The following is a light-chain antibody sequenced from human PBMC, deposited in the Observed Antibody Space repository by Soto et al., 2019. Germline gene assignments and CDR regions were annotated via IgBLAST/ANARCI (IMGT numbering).Light chain of an antibody. Sequence: EIVLTQSPATLSLSPGDTATLSCRASQTVTSSLAWFQQRPGQAPRLLIYGASARATGIPARFSGSGSGTEFTLTISSLQSEDFAVYYCQHYNNWPFTFGQGTKLEIK. J-gene: IGKJ2*01. CDR2: GAS. CDR3: QHYNNWPFT. CDR1: QTVTSS. V-gene: IGKV3-15*01.